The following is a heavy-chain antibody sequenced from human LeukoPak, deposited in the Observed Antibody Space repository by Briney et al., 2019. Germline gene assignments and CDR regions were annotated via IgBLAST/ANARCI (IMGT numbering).Heavy chain of an antibody. CDR1: GFSFSSYA. CDR3: ARGGGLDV. Sequence: GGSLRLSCVASGFSFSSYAVNWVRQAPGKGLEWVASINYNGNVNYYVDSVKGRFTISRDNAKNSLYLQMSNLRAEDTAVYFCARGGGLDVWGQGATVTVSS. J-gene: IGHJ6*02. V-gene: IGHV3-7*03. D-gene: IGHD3-16*01. CDR2: INYNGNVN.